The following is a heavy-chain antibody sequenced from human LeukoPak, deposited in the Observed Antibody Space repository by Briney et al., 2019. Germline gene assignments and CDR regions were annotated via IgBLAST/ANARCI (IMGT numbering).Heavy chain of an antibody. Sequence: ASVKVSCKASGGTFSSYAISWVRQAPGQGLEWMGRIIPILGIANYAQKFQGRVTITADKSTSTAYMELSSLRSGDTAVYYCARDGMQQLVENWFDPWGQGTLVTVSS. CDR2: IIPILGIA. D-gene: IGHD6-13*01. V-gene: IGHV1-69*04. CDR3: ARDGMQQLVENWFDP. CDR1: GGTFSSYA. J-gene: IGHJ5*02.